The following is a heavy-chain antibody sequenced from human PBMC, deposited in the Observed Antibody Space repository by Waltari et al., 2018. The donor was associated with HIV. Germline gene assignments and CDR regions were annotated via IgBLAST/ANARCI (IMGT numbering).Heavy chain of an antibody. V-gene: IGHV4-61*02. J-gene: IGHJ5*02. CDR2: SYTSGST. CDR1: GGSISSGSYY. D-gene: IGHD3-22*01. CDR3: ARDERYYDSSGYFNWFDP. Sequence: QVQLQESGPGLVKPSQTMSLTCTVSGGSISSGSYYWSWIRQPAGKGLEWIGRSYTSGSTNYNPSLKVRVTLSLYTSKNQFSLKLSSVTSADTAVYSCARDERYYDSSGYFNWFDPWGQGTLVTVSS.